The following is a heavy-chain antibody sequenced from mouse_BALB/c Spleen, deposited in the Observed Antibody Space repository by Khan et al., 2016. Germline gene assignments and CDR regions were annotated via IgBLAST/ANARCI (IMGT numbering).Heavy chain of an antibody. CDR2: INPGSGGT. D-gene: IGHD1-1*01. CDR1: GYAFTNCF. V-gene: IGHV1-54*01. J-gene: IGHJ3*01. CDR3: ASQYGSSYVGFAY. Sequence: QVQLQQPGTELVRPGTSVKVSCKASGYAFTNCFIEWVKQRPGQGLEWIGVINPGSGGTNYNERFKGKATLTADNSSSTAYMQLSSLTSDDSAVYFCASQYGSSYVGFAYWGQGTLVTVSA.